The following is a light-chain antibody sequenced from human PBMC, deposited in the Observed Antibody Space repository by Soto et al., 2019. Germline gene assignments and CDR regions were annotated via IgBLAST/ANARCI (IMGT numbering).Light chain of an antibody. Sequence: QSVLTQPASVSGSPGQSITISCTGTSSDVGGYNYVSWYQQHPGKAPKPMIYEVSNRPSGVSNRFSGSKSGNTASLTISGPQAGDEADYYCSSYTSSSTLVFGGGTKVTVL. CDR3: SSYTSSSTLV. CDR1: SSDVGGYNY. V-gene: IGLV2-14*01. J-gene: IGLJ2*01. CDR2: EVS.